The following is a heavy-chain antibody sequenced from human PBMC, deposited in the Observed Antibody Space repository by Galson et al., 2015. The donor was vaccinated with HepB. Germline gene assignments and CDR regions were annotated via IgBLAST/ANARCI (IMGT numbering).Heavy chain of an antibody. CDR2: IYHSGNT. D-gene: IGHD2-2*01. CDR3: ARSPVVVVPAATVDYYYYGMDV. J-gene: IGHJ6*02. V-gene: IGHV4-30-2*01. Sequence: LRLSCAASGFNFDNYAMHWIRQPPGKGLEWIGYIYHSGNTYYNPSLKSRVTISVDRSKNQFSLRLSSVTAADTAVYYCARSPVVVVPAATVDYYYYGMDVWGQGTTVTVSS. CDR1: GFNFDNYA.